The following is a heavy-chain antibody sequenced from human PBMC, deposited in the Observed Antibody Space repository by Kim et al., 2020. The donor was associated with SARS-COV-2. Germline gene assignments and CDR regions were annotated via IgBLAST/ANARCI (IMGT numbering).Heavy chain of an antibody. CDR1: GYTFTSYA. V-gene: IGHV7-4-1*02. CDR2: INTNTGNP. CDR3: ARSWGDTYYYDSSGYWTDY. J-gene: IGHJ4*02. Sequence: ASVKVSCKASGYTFTSYAMNWVRQAPGQGLEWMGWINTNTGNPTYAQGFTGRFVFSLDTSVGTAYLQISSLKAEDTAVYYCARSWGDTYYYDSSGYWTDYWGQGTLVTVSS. D-gene: IGHD3-22*01.